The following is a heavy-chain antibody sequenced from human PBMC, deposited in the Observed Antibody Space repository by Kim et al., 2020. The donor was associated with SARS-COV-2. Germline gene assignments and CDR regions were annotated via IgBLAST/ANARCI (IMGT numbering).Heavy chain of an antibody. CDR2: IKSKTDGGTT. D-gene: IGHD3-22*01. J-gene: IGHJ6*02. V-gene: IGHV3-15*01. CDR1: GFTFSNAW. CDR3: TTDPLYYDSSGYLDYYYYYGMDV. Sequence: GGSLRLSCAASGFTFSNAWMSWVRQAPGKGLEWVGRIKSKTDGGTTDYAAPVKGRFTISRDDSKNTLYLQMNSLKTEDTAVYYCTTDPLYYDSSGYLDYYYYYGMDVWGQGTTVTVSS.